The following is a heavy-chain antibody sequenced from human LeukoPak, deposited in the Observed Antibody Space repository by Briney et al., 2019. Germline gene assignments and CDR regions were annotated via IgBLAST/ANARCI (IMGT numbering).Heavy chain of an antibody. V-gene: IGHV3-48*04. CDR1: GFTFSSYA. J-gene: IGHJ6*03. CDR2: ISSSSSTI. D-gene: IGHD3-16*01. Sequence: PGGSLRLSCAASGFTFSSYAMHWVRQAPGKGLEWVSYISSSSSTIYYADSVKGRFSISRDNAKNSLFLQMNSLRAEDTAVYYCARGFGMAYYYYSMDVWGKGTTVTISS. CDR3: ARGFGMAYYYYSMDV.